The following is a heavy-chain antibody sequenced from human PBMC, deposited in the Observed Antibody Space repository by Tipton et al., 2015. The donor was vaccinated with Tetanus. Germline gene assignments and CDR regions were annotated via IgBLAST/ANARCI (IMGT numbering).Heavy chain of an antibody. D-gene: IGHD1-26*01. V-gene: IGHV4-31*03. J-gene: IGHJ5*02. CDR2: IYYSGST. CDR3: ARGAGGARSNWFDP. CDR1: GGSISSGGYY. Sequence: TLSLTCTVSGGSISSGGYYWSWIRQHPGKGLEWIGYIYYSGSTYYNPSLKSRVTISVDTSKNQFSLKLSSVTAADTAGYYYARGAGGARSNWFDPWGQGTLVTVSS.